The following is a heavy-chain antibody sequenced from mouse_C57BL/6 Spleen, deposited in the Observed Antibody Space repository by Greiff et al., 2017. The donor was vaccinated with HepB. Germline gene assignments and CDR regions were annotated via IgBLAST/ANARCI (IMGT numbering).Heavy chain of an antibody. CDR3: AGDYYGSSYVDWYFDV. CDR1: GFTFSDYG. Sequence: EVKLVESGGGLVKPGGSLKLSCAASGFTFSDYGMHWVRQAPEKGLEWVAYISSGSSTIYYADTVKGRFTISRDNAKNTLFLQMTSLRSEDTAMYYCAGDYYGSSYVDWYFDVWGTGTTVTVSS. J-gene: IGHJ1*03. CDR2: ISSGSSTI. D-gene: IGHD1-1*01. V-gene: IGHV5-17*01.